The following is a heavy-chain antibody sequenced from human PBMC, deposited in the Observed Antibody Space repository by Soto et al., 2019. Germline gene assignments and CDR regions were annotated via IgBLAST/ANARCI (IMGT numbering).Heavy chain of an antibody. D-gene: IGHD3-9*01. CDR3: ARDGLIYDILSARYFYGMDV. J-gene: IGHJ6*02. CDR1: GYTFRNYA. CDR2: INGGNGNT. V-gene: IGHV1-3*01. Sequence: ASVKVSCKANGYTFRNYAMHWVRQAPGQGLEWMGWINGGNGNTKYSQKFQGRVTITRDTSASTAYMELSSLRSEDTAVYYCARDGLIYDILSARYFYGMDVWGQGTTVTVSS.